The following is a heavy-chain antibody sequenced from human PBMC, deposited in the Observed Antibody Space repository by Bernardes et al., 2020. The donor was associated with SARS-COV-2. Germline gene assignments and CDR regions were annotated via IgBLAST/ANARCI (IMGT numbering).Heavy chain of an antibody. Sequence: ASVKVSCKPSGYIFTSYCISWVRQAPGQGPEWMGWRSTKNSITDYAHEFKGRVTMTTDRSTSTAYMELRNLTSDDTAVYYCARDGGNAAAGIDHWGQGTLVTVSS. J-gene: IGHJ4*02. D-gene: IGHD6-13*01. CDR3: ARDGGNAAAGIDH. CDR1: GYIFTSYC. V-gene: IGHV1-18*01. CDR2: RSTKNSIT.